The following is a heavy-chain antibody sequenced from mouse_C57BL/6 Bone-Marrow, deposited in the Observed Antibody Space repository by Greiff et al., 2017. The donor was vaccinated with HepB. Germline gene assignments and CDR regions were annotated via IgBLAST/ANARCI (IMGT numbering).Heavy chain of an antibody. CDR3: ARIKAYDYFYAMDY. V-gene: IGHV8-8*01. D-gene: IGHD2-4*01. J-gene: IGHJ4*01. CDR2: IWWDDDK. Sequence: QVTLKECGPGILQPSQTLSLTCSFSGFSLSTFGMGVGWIRPPSGQGLEWLAHIWWDDDKYYNPALKSRLTISKDTSKNQVFRKIANVDTAETATYYCARIKAYDYFYAMDYWGQGTSVTVSS. CDR1: GFSLSTFGMG.